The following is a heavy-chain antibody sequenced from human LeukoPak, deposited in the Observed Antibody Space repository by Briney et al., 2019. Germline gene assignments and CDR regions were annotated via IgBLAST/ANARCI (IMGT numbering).Heavy chain of an antibody. Sequence: EPSETLSLTCAVYGGSFSGYYWGWIRQSPGKGLEWIGNIYHSGTTYYNPSLKSRVTISVDTSKNQFSLKLSSVTAADTAVYYCARDSHTYSSSPYFDYWGQGTLVTVSS. CDR1: GGSFSGYY. V-gene: IGHV4-34*09. J-gene: IGHJ4*02. CDR3: ARDSHTYSSSPYFDY. D-gene: IGHD6-13*01. CDR2: IYHSGTT.